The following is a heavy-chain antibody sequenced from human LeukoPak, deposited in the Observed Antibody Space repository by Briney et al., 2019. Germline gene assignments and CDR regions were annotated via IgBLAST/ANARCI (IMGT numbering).Heavy chain of an antibody. J-gene: IGHJ4*02. Sequence: GGSLRLSCAASGFTFSSYGMSWVRQVPGKGLEWVSGISGSGGRTYYADSVRGRFTISRDNSKNTLYLQMNSLRAEDTAVYYCAKVSGEWELFDYWGQGTLVTVSS. V-gene: IGHV3-23*01. CDR1: GFTFSSYG. CDR3: AKVSGEWELFDY. D-gene: IGHD1-26*01. CDR2: ISGSGGRT.